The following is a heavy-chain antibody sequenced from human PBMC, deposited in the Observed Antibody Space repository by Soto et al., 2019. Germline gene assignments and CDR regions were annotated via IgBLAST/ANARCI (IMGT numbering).Heavy chain of an antibody. CDR1: GGSISSGDYY. J-gene: IGHJ5*02. CDR2: IYYSGST. D-gene: IGHD2-2*03. V-gene: IGHV4-30-4*01. CDR3: VRHGYCSSTSCYAGGGWFDP. Sequence: QVQLQESGPGLVKPSQTLSLTCTVSGGSISSGDYYWSWIRQPPGKGLEWIGYIYYSGSTYYNPSHKSRVTISVDTSENPFSLKLCPVTAADTAVYYCVRHGYCSSTSCYAGGGWFDPWGQGTLVTVSS.